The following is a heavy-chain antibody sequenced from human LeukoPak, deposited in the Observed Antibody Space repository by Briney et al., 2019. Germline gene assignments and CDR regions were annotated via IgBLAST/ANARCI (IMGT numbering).Heavy chain of an antibody. CDR2: ISYDGSNK. V-gene: IGHV3-30*18. J-gene: IGHJ4*02. CDR1: GFTFSSYG. D-gene: IGHD4-17*01. Sequence: GGSLRLSCAASGFTFSSYGMHWVRQAPGKGLEWVAVISYDGSNKYYADSVKGRFTVSRDNSKNTLYLQMNSLRPEDTAVYYCAKDTDDYGDSPSFDYWGQGTLVTVSS. CDR3: AKDTDDYGDSPSFDY.